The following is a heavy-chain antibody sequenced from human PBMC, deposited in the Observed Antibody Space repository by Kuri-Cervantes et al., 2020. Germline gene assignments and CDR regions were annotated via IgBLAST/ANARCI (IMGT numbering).Heavy chain of an antibody. CDR1: GFTFDDYG. Sequence: GESLKISCAASGFTFDDYGMSWVRQAPGKGLEWVSVLYSSGDTRYTDSVNGRFTVSRDTSKNTLYLQMNSLRAGDTAVYYCARDRVGSSWHQSQGYWGQGTLVTVSS. CDR2: LYSSGDT. V-gene: IGHV3-53*01. J-gene: IGHJ4*02. D-gene: IGHD6-13*01. CDR3: ARDRVGSSWHQSQGY.